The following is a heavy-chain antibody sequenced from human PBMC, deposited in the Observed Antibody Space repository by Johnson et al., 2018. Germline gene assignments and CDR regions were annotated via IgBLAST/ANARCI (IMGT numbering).Heavy chain of an antibody. CDR1: GFTFSTYG. CDR3: AREYDSSGYYLEYFQH. V-gene: IGHV3-33*01. D-gene: IGHD3-22*01. Sequence: QVQLVQSGGGVVQPGRSLRLSCAASGFTFSTYGMHWVRQAPGKGLEWVALIWHEGSNKNYADSVKGRFTISRDNSKNTLYLQMNSLRAEDTAVYYCAREYDSSGYYLEYFQHWGQGTLVTVSS. J-gene: IGHJ1*01. CDR2: IWHEGSNK.